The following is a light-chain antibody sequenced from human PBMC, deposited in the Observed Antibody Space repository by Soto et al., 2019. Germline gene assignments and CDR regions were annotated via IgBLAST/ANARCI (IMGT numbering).Light chain of an antibody. CDR3: QSYDSNLSGVI. CDR1: RSNIGAGYD. CDR2: GNG. Sequence: QAVVTQPPSVSGAPGQRVTISCTGSRSNIGAGYDVHWYQHLPGRAPKLLVSGNGDRPSGVPDRFSVSKSGPSASLAITGLQADDEAEYYCQSYDSNLSGVIFGGGTKLTVL. J-gene: IGLJ2*01. V-gene: IGLV1-40*01.